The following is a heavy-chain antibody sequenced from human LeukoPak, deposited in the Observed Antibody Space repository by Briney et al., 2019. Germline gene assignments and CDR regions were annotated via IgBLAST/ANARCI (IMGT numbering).Heavy chain of an antibody. CDR2: INNSEST. CDR1: SGTFSGYY. D-gene: IGHD6-19*01. V-gene: IGHV4-34*01. J-gene: IGHJ4*02. CDR3: ARGLYSSGWYVAPRPATWFDY. Sequence: TSETLSLTCAVYSGTFSGYYWSRHPQPPGKGLGWMREINNSESTNDNPSHKSRVTITVDTSKNQFSLKLSSVTAADTAVYYCARGLYSSGWYVAPRPATWFDYWGQGTLVTVSS.